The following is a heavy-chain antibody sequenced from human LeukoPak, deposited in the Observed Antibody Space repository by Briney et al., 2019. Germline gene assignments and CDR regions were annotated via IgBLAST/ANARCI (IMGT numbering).Heavy chain of an antibody. D-gene: IGHD3-10*01. J-gene: IGHJ3*02. Sequence: GGSLRLSCAASGFTFSSYSMNWVRQAPGKGLEWVSSISSSSSYIYYADSVKGRFTISKDNAKNSLYLQMNSLRAEDTAVYYCARDSPSPLYYHDAFDIWGQGTMVTVSS. CDR3: ARDSPSPLYYHDAFDI. CDR2: ISSSSSYI. CDR1: GFTFSSYS. V-gene: IGHV3-21*01.